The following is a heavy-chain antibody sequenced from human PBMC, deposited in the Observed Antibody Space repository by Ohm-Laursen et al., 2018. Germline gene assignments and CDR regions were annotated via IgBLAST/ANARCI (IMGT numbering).Heavy chain of an antibody. J-gene: IGHJ6*02. CDR2: ISWNSGST. CDR3: ARARPPTYYYGMDV. D-gene: IGHD6-6*01. Sequence: SLRLSCAASGLTFDDYGMHWVRQAPGKGLEWVSGISWNSGSTGYADSVKGRFTISRDNAKNSLYLQMNSLRAEDTAVYYCARARPPTYYYGMDVWGQGTTVTVSS. V-gene: IGHV3-9*01. CDR1: GLTFDDYG.